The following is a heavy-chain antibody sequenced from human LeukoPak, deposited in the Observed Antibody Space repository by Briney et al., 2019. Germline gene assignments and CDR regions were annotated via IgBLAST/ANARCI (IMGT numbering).Heavy chain of an antibody. D-gene: IGHD6-19*01. CDR2: ISSSGSTI. J-gene: IGHJ6*03. Sequence: GGSLRLSCAGFGFTFSDHYMNWVRQAPGKGLEWVSYISSSGSTIYYADSVKGRFTISRDNAKNSLYLQMNSLRAEDTAVYYCARDEKYSSGWYGGMDVWGKGTTVTISS. CDR1: GFTFSDHY. CDR3: ARDEKYSSGWYGGMDV. V-gene: IGHV3-11*04.